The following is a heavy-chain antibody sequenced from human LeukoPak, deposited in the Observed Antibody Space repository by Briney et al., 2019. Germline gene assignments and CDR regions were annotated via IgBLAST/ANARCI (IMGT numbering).Heavy chain of an antibody. J-gene: IGHJ4*02. D-gene: IGHD5-18*01. Sequence: SETLSLTCTVSGGSIGSYYWSWIRQPPGKGLEWIGYIYYSGSTNYNPSLKSRVTISVDTSKNQFSLKLSSVTAADTAVYYCARFGYSYGYPTYYFDYWGQGTLVTVSS. CDR1: GGSIGSYY. CDR3: ARFGYSYGYPTYYFDY. CDR2: IYYSGST. V-gene: IGHV4-59*01.